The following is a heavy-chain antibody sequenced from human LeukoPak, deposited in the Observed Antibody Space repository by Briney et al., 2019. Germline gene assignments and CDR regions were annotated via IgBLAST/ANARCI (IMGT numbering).Heavy chain of an antibody. CDR2: IIPILGIA. CDR1: GGTFNSYG. Sequence: SVKVSCKASGGTFNSYGISWARQAPGQGLEWMGRIIPILGIANYAQKFQGRVTITADKSTSTAYMELSSLRSEDTAVYYCARSGYDILTSDYWGQGTLVTVSS. J-gene: IGHJ4*02. CDR3: ARSGYDILTSDY. V-gene: IGHV1-69*04. D-gene: IGHD3-9*01.